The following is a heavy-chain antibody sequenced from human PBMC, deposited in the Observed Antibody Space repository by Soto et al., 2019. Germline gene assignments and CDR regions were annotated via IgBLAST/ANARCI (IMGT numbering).Heavy chain of an antibody. Sequence: GASVKVSCKASVFSVDRTYCIHWVRRAPGQGLEWMGSINPNSGDTNYAQNFQGRVTMTRDTSISTAYMEVSSLTSDDTAVYYCGSPRSGPSPDVGHWGHGTVVTVSS. V-gene: IGHV1-2*02. D-gene: IGHD2-15*01. CDR2: INPNSGDT. CDR1: VFSVDRTYC. J-gene: IGHJ4*01. CDR3: GSPRSGPSPDVGH.